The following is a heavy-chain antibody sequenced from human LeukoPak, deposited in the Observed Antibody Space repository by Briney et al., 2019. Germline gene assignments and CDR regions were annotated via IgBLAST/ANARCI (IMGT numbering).Heavy chain of an antibody. J-gene: IGHJ4*02. Sequence: PSETLSLTCSVSGGFISNHYWNWIRQPPGKGPEWIGYIYYSGTTNYNPSLKSRVTISVDTSKNQFSLKLSSVTAADTAVYYCARSILHSGGSCCWYYFDYWGQGTLVTVSS. D-gene: IGHD2-15*01. CDR3: ARSILHSGGSCCWYYFDY. CDR1: GGFISNHY. CDR2: IYYSGTT. V-gene: IGHV4-59*11.